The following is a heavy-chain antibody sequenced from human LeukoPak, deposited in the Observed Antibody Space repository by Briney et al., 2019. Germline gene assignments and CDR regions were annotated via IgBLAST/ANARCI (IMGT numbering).Heavy chain of an antibody. CDR1: GFTFSSYV. D-gene: IGHD2-15*01. CDR3: ARVVVGVTNRFDP. V-gene: IGHV3-23*01. J-gene: IGHJ5*02. Sequence: GGSLRLSCSASGFTFSSYVLSWVRQAPGKGLGWVLAISGSGDSIYYADSVKGRFTISRDNAKNSLFLQMNSLRAEDTAVYFCARVVVGVTNRFDPWGQGTLVIVSS. CDR2: ISGSGDSI.